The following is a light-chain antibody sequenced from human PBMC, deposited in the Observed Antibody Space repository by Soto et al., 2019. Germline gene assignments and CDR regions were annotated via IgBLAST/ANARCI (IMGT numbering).Light chain of an antibody. CDR2: GAF. V-gene: IGKV3-15*01. Sequence: EIVMTQSPVTLSVSPGERVTLSCRASQSVSSNLAWYQQKPGQAPSLLIYGAFTRATGIPARFSGTGSGTEFTLTISSLQSEDFALYYCQQYNDWPRTVGQGTKVDIK. CDR1: QSVSSN. CDR3: QQYNDWPRT. J-gene: IGKJ1*01.